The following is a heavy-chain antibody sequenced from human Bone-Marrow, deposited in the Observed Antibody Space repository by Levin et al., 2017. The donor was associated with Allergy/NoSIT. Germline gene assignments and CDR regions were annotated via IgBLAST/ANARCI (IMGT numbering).Heavy chain of an antibody. CDR1: GVSLTTTGVG. CDR2: IYWDDDK. J-gene: IGHJ4*02. V-gene: IGHV2-5*02. CDR3: AHQRYNWKDTLATNYDY. Sequence: KGSGPTLVKPTQTLTLTCTLSGVSLTTTGVGVGWIRLPPGKAPEWLALIYWDDDKRYSPSLRGRLTITRDTSKNQVVLTMTNMDPVDTATYYCAHQRYNWKDTLATNYDYWGQGTLVTVSS. D-gene: IGHD1-1*01.